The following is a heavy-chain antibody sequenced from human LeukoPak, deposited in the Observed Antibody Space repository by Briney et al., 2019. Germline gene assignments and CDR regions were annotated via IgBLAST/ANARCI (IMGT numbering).Heavy chain of an antibody. J-gene: IGHJ6*03. CDR2: INSDGSST. Sequence: GGSLRLSCGASGFTFSNYWMHLVRQAPGKGLVWVSRINSDGSSTSYADSVKGRFTISRDNAKNTLYLQMNSLRAEDTAVYYCARVSSGSYFGYYYYYMDVWGKGTTVTVSS. D-gene: IGHD1-26*01. CDR3: ARVSSGSYFGYYYYYMDV. CDR1: GFTFSNYW. V-gene: IGHV3-74*01.